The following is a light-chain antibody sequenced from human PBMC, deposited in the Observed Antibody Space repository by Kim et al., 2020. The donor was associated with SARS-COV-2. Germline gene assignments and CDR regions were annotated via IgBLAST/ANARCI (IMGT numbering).Light chain of an antibody. CDR1: RSLTSRH. Sequence: IVVTQSPVTLSFSLGMRATLSCRTSRSLTSRHLAWYQQKAGQAPRLLIYGASNRATGVPDRFSGSGSETDFTLTISRLEPEDFAVYFCQQYGSSPLVTFGQGTRLEIK. CDR3: QQYGSSPLVT. J-gene: IGKJ5*01. V-gene: IGKV3-20*01. CDR2: GAS.